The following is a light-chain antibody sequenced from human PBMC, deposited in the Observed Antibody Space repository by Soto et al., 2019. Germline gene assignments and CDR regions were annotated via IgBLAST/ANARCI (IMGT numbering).Light chain of an antibody. CDR3: QNYNSAPLT. J-gene: IGKJ4*01. CDR2: AAS. Sequence: DIQMTQSPSSLSASVGDRVTITCRASQGITYYLAWYQQKPGKVPKLLIYAASTLQSGVPSRFSGGGSGADFTLTISILQPEDVATYCCQNYNSAPLTFGGATKLEIK. CDR1: QGITYY. V-gene: IGKV1-27*01.